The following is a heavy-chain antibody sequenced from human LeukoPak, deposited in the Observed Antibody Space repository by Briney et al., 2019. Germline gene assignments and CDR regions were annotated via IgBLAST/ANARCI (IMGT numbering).Heavy chain of an antibody. CDR2: IRYDGSNK. CDR3: AKDPHDFWSGYYPDAFDI. D-gene: IGHD3-3*01. J-gene: IGHJ3*02. CDR1: GFIFTDYG. Sequence: PGGSLRLSCAASGFIFTDYGMHWVRQAPGKGLEWVAFIRYDGSNKYYADSVKGRFTISRDNSKNTLYLQMNSLRAEDTAVYYCAKDPHDFWSGYYPDAFDIWGQGTMVAVSS. V-gene: IGHV3-30*02.